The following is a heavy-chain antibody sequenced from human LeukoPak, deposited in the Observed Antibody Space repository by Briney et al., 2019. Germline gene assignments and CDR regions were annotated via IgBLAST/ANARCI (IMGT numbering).Heavy chain of an antibody. CDR3: ARLTGSWSFDY. V-gene: IGHV5-51*01. Sequence: GESLNLSCKGSGYSLTNYWIGWERQMPEKGLEWMGIISPDGSDTIHSPSFQGQVTISADESIHTAHLQWSSLKASDTAMYYCARLTGSWSFDYWGQGTLVTVSS. D-gene: IGHD6-13*01. CDR1: GYSLTNYW. CDR2: ISPDGSDT. J-gene: IGHJ4*02.